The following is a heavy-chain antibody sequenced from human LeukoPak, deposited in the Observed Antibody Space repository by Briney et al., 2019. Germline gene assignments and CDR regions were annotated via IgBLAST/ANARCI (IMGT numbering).Heavy chain of an antibody. CDR3: ARDPNCNGQGFDY. J-gene: IGHJ4*02. V-gene: IGHV4-34*01. CDR2: INHSGST. CDR1: GGSFSSYY. D-gene: IGHD2-8*01. Sequence: SETLSLTCAVYGGSFSSYYWSWIRQPPGKGLEWIGEINHSGSTNYNPSLKSRVTISLDTSKNQFSLKLRFVTAADTAVYYCARDPNCNGQGFDYWGQGTLVTVSS.